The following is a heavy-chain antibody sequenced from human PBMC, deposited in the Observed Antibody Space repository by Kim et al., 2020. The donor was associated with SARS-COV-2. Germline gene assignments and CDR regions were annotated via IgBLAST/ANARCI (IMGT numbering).Heavy chain of an antibody. CDR1: GFAFSRHS. Sequence: GGSLRLSCAASGFAFSRHSMNWVRQAPGKGLEWISSISGSGNSIFNADSLKGRFTISRDNAKNSLYLQMNSLRADDTAMYYCARVSLGHSSSWDYFDFWGQGTLVTVSS. V-gene: IGHV3-21*01. CDR2: ISGSGNSI. CDR3: ARVSLGHSSSWDYFDF. D-gene: IGHD6-13*01. J-gene: IGHJ4*02.